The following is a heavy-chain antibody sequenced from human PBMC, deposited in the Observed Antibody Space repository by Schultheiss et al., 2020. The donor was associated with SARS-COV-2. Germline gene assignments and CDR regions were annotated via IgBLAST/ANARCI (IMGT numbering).Heavy chain of an antibody. CDR1: GFTFNIYA. J-gene: IGHJ6*02. Sequence: GGSLRLSCAASGFTFNIYAMHWVRQAPGKGLEWVTVISRDGSDKNYADSVKGRFTISRDNSKNTLYLQMNSLRAEDTAVYYCGRDRDEEGPSSPYGIDVWGQGTTVTVSS. D-gene: IGHD6-13*01. CDR2: ISRDGSDK. V-gene: IGHV3-30*01. CDR3: GRDRDEEGPSSPYGIDV.